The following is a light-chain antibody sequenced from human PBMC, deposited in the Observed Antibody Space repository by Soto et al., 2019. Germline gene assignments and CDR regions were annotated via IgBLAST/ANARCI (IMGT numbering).Light chain of an antibody. V-gene: IGLV2-14*01. CDR2: EVA. CDR3: SSYTTTNTPYV. Sequence: QSALTQPGSVSGSPGQSITISCTGSNSDVGAYNFVSWYQHHPGKAPKLILYEVATRPSGVSSRFSGSKSGNTASLTISGLQAADEANYYCSSYTTTNTPYVFGTGTKLTVL. J-gene: IGLJ1*01. CDR1: NSDVGAYNF.